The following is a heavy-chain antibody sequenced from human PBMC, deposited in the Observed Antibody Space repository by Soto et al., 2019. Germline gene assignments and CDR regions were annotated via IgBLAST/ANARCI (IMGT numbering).Heavy chain of an antibody. Sequence: QVQLVESGGGVVQPGRSLRLSCAASGFTFSSCGMHWVRQAPGKGLEWVAVISYDGSNKYYADSVKGRFTISRDNSKNTLYLQMNSLRAEDTAVYYCAKDLWFGEYTFDYWGQGTLVTVSS. CDR3: AKDLWFGEYTFDY. V-gene: IGHV3-30*18. CDR2: ISYDGSNK. J-gene: IGHJ4*02. D-gene: IGHD3-10*01. CDR1: GFTFSSCG.